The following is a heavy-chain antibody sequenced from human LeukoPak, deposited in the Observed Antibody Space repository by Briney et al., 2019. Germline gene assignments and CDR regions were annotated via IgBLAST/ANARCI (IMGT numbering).Heavy chain of an antibody. CDR1: GYTFTSYG. J-gene: IGHJ4*02. CDR2: ISAYNGNT. CDR3: ARGYCSSTSCLEHFDY. V-gene: IGHV1-18*01. Sequence: ASVKVSCKASGYTFTSYGISWVRQAPGQGLEWMGWISAYNGNTNYAQKLQGRVTMTTDTSTSTAYMELRSLRSDDTAVYYCARGYCSSTSCLEHFDYWGQGTLVTVSS. D-gene: IGHD2-2*01.